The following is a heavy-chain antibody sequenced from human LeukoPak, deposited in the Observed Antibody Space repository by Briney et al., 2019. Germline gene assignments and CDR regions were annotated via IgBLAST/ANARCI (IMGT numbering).Heavy chain of an antibody. Sequence: PSETLSLTCAVSGGSISSSNWWSWVRQPPGKGLEWIGEIYHSGSTNYNPSLKSRVTISVDKSKNQFSLKLSSVTAADTAVYYCARGWELYSLQYFQHWGQGTLVTVSS. CDR3: ARGWELYSLQYFQH. CDR1: GGSISSSNW. J-gene: IGHJ1*01. V-gene: IGHV4-4*02. CDR2: IYHSGST. D-gene: IGHD1-26*01.